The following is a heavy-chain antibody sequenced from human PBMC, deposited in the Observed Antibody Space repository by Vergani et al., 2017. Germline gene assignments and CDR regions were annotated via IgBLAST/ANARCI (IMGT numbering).Heavy chain of an antibody. CDR2: IYTSGST. D-gene: IGHD2-2*01. CDR3: ASEAPDIVVVPAAREQPYYYYYMDV. Sequence: QVQLQESGPGLVKPSETLSLTCIVSGGSISSYYWSWIRQPAGKGLEWIGRIYTSGSTNYIPSLKSRVTMSVDTSKNQLSLKLSSVTAADTAVYYCASEAPDIVVVPAAREQPYYYYYMDVWGKGTTVTVSS. V-gene: IGHV4-4*07. J-gene: IGHJ6*03. CDR1: GGSISSYY.